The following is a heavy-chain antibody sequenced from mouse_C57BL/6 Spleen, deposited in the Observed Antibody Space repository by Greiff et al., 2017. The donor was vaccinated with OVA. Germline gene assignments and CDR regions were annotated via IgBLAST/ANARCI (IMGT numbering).Heavy chain of an antibody. CDR3: ARERLFAY. CDR1: GYTFTSYW. Sequence: VKLQQPGAELVKPGASVKLSCKASGYTFTSYWMQWVKQRPGQGLEWIGEIDPSDSYTNYNQKFKGKATLTVDTSSSTAYMQLSSLTSEDSAGYYCARERLFAYWGQGTLVTVSA. J-gene: IGHJ3*01. V-gene: IGHV1-50*01. CDR2: IDPSDSYT. D-gene: IGHD3-2*02.